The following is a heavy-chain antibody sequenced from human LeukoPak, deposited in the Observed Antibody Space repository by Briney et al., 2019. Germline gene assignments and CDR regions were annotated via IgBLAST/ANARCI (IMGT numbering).Heavy chain of an antibody. CDR3: ARIGVVISDY. D-gene: IGHD3-22*01. CDR1: GGSFGGYY. CDR2: INHSGST. Sequence: SETLSLTCAVYGGSFGGYYWSWIRQPPGKGLEWIGEINHSGSTNYNPSLKSRVTISVDTSKNQFSLKLSSVTAADTAVYYCARIGVVISDYWGQGTLVTVSS. V-gene: IGHV4-34*01. J-gene: IGHJ4*02.